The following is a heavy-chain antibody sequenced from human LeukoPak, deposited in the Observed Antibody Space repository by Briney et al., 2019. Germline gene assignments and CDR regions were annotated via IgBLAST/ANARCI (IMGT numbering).Heavy chain of an antibody. J-gene: IGHJ4*02. CDR3: ARARITGYNWNDVYFDY. D-gene: IGHD1-1*01. CDR1: GGTFTSYT. CDR2: VIPILGIA. Sequence: ASVKVSCKASGGTFTSYTIGWVRQAPGQGLELKGSVIPILGIANYAQKFQGRVTITADKSTSTAYMELSSLRSEDTAVYYCARARITGYNWNDVYFDYWGQGTLVTVSS. V-gene: IGHV1-69*02.